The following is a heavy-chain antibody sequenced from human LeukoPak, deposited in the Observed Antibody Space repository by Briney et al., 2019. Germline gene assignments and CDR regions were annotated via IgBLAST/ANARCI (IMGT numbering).Heavy chain of an antibody. CDR2: ISGSGGST. CDR3: AKKSTVTSGRYFQH. V-gene: IGHV3-23*01. J-gene: IGHJ1*01. CDR1: GFTFSSYA. Sequence: PGGSLRLSCAASGFTFSSYAMSWVRQAPGKGLEWVSAISGSGGSTYYADSVKGRFTISRDNSKNTLYLQVNSLRAEDTAVYYCAKKSTVTSGRYFQHWGQGTLVTVSS. D-gene: IGHD4-17*01.